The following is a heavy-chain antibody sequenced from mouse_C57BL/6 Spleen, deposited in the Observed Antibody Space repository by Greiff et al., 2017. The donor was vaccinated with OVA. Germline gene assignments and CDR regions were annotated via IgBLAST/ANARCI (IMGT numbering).Heavy chain of an antibody. D-gene: IGHD2-5*01. J-gene: IGHJ4*01. Sequence: VKLVESGPGLVAPSQSLSITCTVSGFSLTSYAISWVRQPPGKGLEWLGVIWTGGGTNYNSALKSRLSISKDNSKSQVFLKMNSLQTDDTARYYCASYSNYGYYYAMDYWGQGTSVTVSS. CDR1: GFSLTSYA. V-gene: IGHV2-9-1*01. CDR3: ASYSNYGYYYAMDY. CDR2: IWTGGGT.